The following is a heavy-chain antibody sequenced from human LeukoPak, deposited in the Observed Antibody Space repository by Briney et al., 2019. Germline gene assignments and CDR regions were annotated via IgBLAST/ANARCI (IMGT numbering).Heavy chain of an antibody. CDR2: INPNSGGT. V-gene: IGHV1-2*02. Sequence: ASVKVSCKASGYTFTGYYMHWVRQAPGQGLEWMGWINPNSGGTNYAQKFQGRVTMTRDTSISTAYMELSRLRSEDTAVYYCARASYYDSSVPFDYWGQGTLVTVSS. D-gene: IGHD3-22*01. CDR3: ARASYYDSSVPFDY. CDR1: GYTFTGYY. J-gene: IGHJ4*02.